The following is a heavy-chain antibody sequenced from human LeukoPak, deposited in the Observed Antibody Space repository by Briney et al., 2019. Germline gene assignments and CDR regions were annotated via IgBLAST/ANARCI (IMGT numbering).Heavy chain of an antibody. J-gene: IGHJ4*02. V-gene: IGHV3-23*01. Sequence: GGSLRLSCAASGFTFSSYAMSWVRQAPGKGLEWVSAISGSGGSTYYADSVKGRFTISRDNSKNTLYLQMNSLRAEDTAVYYCARDPRSIFGVVIIRYFDYWGQGTLVTVSS. D-gene: IGHD3-3*01. CDR2: ISGSGGST. CDR3: ARDPRSIFGVVIIRYFDY. CDR1: GFTFSSYA.